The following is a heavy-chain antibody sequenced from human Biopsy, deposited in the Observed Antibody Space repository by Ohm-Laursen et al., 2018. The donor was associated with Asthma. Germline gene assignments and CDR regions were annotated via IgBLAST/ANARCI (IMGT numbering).Heavy chain of an antibody. D-gene: IGHD3-16*02. Sequence: SLRLSCTASGFTFSSYAMHWVRQAPGKGLEWVAVISYDGSNKYYADSVKGRFTISRDNSKNTLYLQMNSLRAEDTAVYYCARDLHPANHLGELSEGFDYWGQGTLVTVSS. CDR2: ISYDGSNK. J-gene: IGHJ4*02. CDR3: ARDLHPANHLGELSEGFDY. V-gene: IGHV3-30-3*01. CDR1: GFTFSSYA.